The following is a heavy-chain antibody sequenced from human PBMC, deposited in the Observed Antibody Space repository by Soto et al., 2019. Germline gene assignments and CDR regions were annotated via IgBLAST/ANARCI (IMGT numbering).Heavy chain of an antibody. Sequence: QVQLVQSGAEVKKPGASVKVSCKASGYTFTGYYMHWMRQAPGQGLEWMGWINPNSGETDYAQNFQGWVTMTRDMFISTAYMELSRLKSNDTAVYYCARVGGLNYYYYIDVWGKGTTVTVSS. CDR3: ARVGGLNYYYYIDV. V-gene: IGHV1-2*04. J-gene: IGHJ6*03. CDR2: INPNSGET. CDR1: GYTFTGYY.